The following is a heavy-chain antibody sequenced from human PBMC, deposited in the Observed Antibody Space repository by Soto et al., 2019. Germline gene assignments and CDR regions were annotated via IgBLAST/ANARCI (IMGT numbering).Heavy chain of an antibody. CDR2: INSDGNST. V-gene: IGHV3-74*01. CDR1: GFTFSPFW. CDR3: ARGSNHFDY. D-gene: IGHD4-4*01. Sequence: EVQLVESGGGLVQPGGSLRLSCAASGFTFSPFWMHCVRQVPGKGPVWVSRINSDGNSTSYADSVKGRFTISRDNAKNTLYLQMNSLRGEDTAVYYCARGSNHFDYWGQGTLVTVSS. J-gene: IGHJ4*02.